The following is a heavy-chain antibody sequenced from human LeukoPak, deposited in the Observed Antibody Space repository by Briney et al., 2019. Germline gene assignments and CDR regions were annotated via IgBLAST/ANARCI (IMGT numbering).Heavy chain of an antibody. CDR1: GFTLSTYA. D-gene: IGHD6-13*01. Sequence: PGGSLRLSCAASGFTLSTYAMTWVRQAPRKGLEWVSTIRASGGGTFYADSVKGRFTISRDDSMNTLYLQMNSLRGEDSALYYCAKGGRQGDSSSSHLYFDYWGQGALVTVSS. CDR2: IRASGGGT. J-gene: IGHJ4*02. V-gene: IGHV3-23*01. CDR3: AKGGRQGDSSSSHLYFDY.